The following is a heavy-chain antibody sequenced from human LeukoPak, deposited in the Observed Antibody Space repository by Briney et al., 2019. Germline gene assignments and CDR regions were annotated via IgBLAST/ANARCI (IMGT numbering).Heavy chain of an antibody. CDR3: ARETLGYCAAGTCPSWYFDL. CDR2: INPSGGST. CDR1: GYTFTSYY. Sequence: ASVKVSCKASGYTFTSYYMHWVRQAPGQGLEWMGIINPSGGSTNYAQKFQGRVTFTAAKSTSTAYMDLSSLRSEDTAVYYCARETLGYCAAGTCPSWYFDLWGHGTLVTVSS. D-gene: IGHD2-15*01. J-gene: IGHJ2*01. V-gene: IGHV1-46*01.